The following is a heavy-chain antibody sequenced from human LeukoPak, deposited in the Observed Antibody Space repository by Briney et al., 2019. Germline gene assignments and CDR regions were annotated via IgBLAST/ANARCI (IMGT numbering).Heavy chain of an antibody. Sequence: SGGSLRLSCAASGFTFSSYSMNWVRQAPGKGLEWVSSISSSSSYIYYADSVKGRFTISRDNAKNSLYLQMNSLRAGDTAVYYCARDFCSGGSCYYYYYYMDVWGKGTTVTVSS. CDR2: ISSSSSYI. CDR3: ARDFCSGGSCYYYYYYMDV. D-gene: IGHD2-15*01. CDR1: GFTFSSYS. J-gene: IGHJ6*03. V-gene: IGHV3-21*01.